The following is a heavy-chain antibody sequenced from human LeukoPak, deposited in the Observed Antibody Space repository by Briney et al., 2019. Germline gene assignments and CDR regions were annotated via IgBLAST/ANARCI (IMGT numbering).Heavy chain of an antibody. CDR3: ARAPSEIGGYYPEYFRH. CDR2: IKSDGST. V-gene: IGHV3-74*01. Sequence: GGSLRLSCAASGFTFSTYWMHWVRQAPGKGLVWVSRIKSDGSTNYADSVKGRFTISRDNAKNTVSLQMNSLRPEDTGVYYCARAPSEIGGYYPEYFRHWGKGTLVTVSS. D-gene: IGHD3-22*01. J-gene: IGHJ1*01. CDR1: GFTFSTYW.